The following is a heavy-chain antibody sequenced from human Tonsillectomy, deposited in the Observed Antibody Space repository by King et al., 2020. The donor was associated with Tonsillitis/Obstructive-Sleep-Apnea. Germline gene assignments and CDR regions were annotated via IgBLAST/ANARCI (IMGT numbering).Heavy chain of an antibody. CDR3: ARILVYGRRVPYWYFDL. V-gene: IGHV2-26*01. Sequence: TLKESGPLLVKPTETLTLTCTVPVFSLSNARMGVMWIRQPPGNDLEWRAPIFSHDEKSYSLSLKIRPTISKDTSKSQVVLNMTNMDPVDTATYYCARILVYGRRVPYWYFDLWGRGTLVTVSS. J-gene: IGHJ2*01. CDR1: VFSLSNARMG. D-gene: IGHD4-17*01. CDR2: IFSHDEK.